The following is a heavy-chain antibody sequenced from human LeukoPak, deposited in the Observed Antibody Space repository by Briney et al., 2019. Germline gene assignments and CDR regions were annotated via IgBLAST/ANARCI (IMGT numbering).Heavy chain of an antibody. CDR1: GGSISSGGYS. V-gene: IGHV4-39*07. CDR3: ARDLAESQAFDI. D-gene: IGHD6-19*01. Sequence: PSETLSLTCAVSGGSISSGGYSWSWIRQPPGKGLEWIGSIYYSGSTYYNPSLKSRVTISVDTSKNQFSLKLSSVTAADTAVYYCARDLAESQAFDIWGQGTMVTVSS. CDR2: IYYSGST. J-gene: IGHJ3*02.